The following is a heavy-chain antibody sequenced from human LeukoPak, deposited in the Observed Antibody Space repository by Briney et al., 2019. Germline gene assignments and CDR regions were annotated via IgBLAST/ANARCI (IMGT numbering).Heavy chain of an antibody. V-gene: IGHV1-18*01. J-gene: IGHJ6*03. D-gene: IGHD5-18*01. CDR1: GYTFTSYG. CDR2: ISAYNGNT. CDR3: ARDNGGTAMAYYYYYYMDV. Sequence: GASVKVSCKASGYTFTSYGISWVRQAPGQGLEWMGWISAYNGNTNYAQKLQGRVTMTTDTSTSTAYMELRSLRSEDTAVYYCARDNGGTAMAYYYYYYMDVWGKGTTVIISS.